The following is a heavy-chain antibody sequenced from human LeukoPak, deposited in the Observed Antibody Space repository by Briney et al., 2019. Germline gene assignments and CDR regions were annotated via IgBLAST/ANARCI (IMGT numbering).Heavy chain of an antibody. J-gene: IGHJ4*02. CDR2: IYTSGNT. Sequence: SETLSLTCTVSGGSMSPYYWSWIRQPAGKGLEWIGRIYTSGNTNYNPSLKSRVTMSVDTSKNHFSLKLSSVTAADTALYYCAREYPNSSAWSSDYWGQGTLVTASS. D-gene: IGHD6-19*01. CDR3: AREYPNSSAWSSDY. CDR1: GGSMSPYY. V-gene: IGHV4-4*07.